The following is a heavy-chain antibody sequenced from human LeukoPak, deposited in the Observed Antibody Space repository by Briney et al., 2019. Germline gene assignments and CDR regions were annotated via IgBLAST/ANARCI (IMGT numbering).Heavy chain of an antibody. CDR1: GYSISSGFY. J-gene: IGHJ4*02. V-gene: IGHV4-38-2*01. CDR2: IYRSGTT. D-gene: IGHD1-7*01. CDR3: ARTSTGTTDSPDY. Sequence: SETLSLTCAVSGYSISSGFYWGWIRQPPGKGLEWIGTIYRSGTTYYNPSLKSRVTISADTSKNQFSLKLSSVTAADTALYYCARTSTGTTDSPDYWGQGTLVTVSS.